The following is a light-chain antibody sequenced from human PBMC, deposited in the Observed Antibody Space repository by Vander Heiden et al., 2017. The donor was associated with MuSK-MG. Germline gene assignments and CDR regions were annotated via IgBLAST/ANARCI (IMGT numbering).Light chain of an antibody. CDR2: GKN. CDR3: NSRDSSGNHLWV. J-gene: IGLJ2*01. V-gene: IGLV3-19*01. CDR1: SLRSYY. Sequence: VSVALGQTVRITCQGDSLRSYYASWYQQKPGQAPVLVIYGKNNRPSGIPDRFSGSSSGNTASLTITGAQAEDEADYYCNSRDSSGNHLWVFGGGTKLTVL.